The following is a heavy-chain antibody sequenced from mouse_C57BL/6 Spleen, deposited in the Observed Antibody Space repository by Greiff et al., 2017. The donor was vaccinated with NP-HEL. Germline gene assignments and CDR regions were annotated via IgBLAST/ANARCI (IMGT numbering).Heavy chain of an antibody. V-gene: IGHV1-64*01. D-gene: IGHD2-1*01. Sequence: QVQLQQPGAELVKPGASVKLSCKASGYTFTSYWMHWVKQRPGQGLEWIGMIHPNSGSTNYNEKFKSKATLTVDKSSSTAYMQLSSLTSEDSAVYYCARSGGNYGWDYWGQGTTLTVSS. CDR2: IHPNSGST. CDR1: GYTFTSYW. J-gene: IGHJ2*01. CDR3: ARSGGNYGWDY.